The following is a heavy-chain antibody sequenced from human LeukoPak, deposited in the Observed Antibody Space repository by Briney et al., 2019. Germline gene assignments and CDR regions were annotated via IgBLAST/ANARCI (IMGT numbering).Heavy chain of an antibody. CDR1: GFSFSSYA. CDR2: ISYDGSNK. Sequence: PGGSLRLSCAASGFSFSSYAMTWARQAPGKGLEWVAVISYDGSNKYYADSVKGRFTISRDNSKNTLYLQMNSLRAEDTAVYYCARARYYFDYWGQGTLVTVSS. V-gene: IGHV3-30*04. D-gene: IGHD6-6*01. J-gene: IGHJ4*02. CDR3: ARARYYFDY.